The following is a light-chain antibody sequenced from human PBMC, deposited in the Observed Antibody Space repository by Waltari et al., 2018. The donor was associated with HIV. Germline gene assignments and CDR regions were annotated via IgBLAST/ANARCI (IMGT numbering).Light chain of an antibody. J-gene: IGLJ3*02. CDR3: QSYDSSNFWV. CDR2: EDK. Sequence: NFMLTQPPSVSESSGKTVTISCTRSSGNIASNHVQCDQLRPGTSPTTVIYEDKQRPSGVPDRFSGSIDSSSNSASLTISGLKTEDEADYYCQSYDSSNFWVFGGGTKLTVL. V-gene: IGLV6-57*01. CDR1: SGNIASNH.